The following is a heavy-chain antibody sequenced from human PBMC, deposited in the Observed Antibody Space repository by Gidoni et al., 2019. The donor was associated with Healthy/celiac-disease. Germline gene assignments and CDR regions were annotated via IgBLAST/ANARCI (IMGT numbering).Heavy chain of an antibody. CDR3: ASGGGDFWSGYSFDY. D-gene: IGHD3-3*01. CDR2: ISSSSSYT. CDR1: GFTFSDYY. Sequence: QVQLVESGGGLVKPGGSLRLSCAASGFTFSDYYMSWIRQAPGKGLGWVSYISSSSSYTNYADSVKGRFTISRDNAKNSLYLQMNSLRAEDTAVYYCASGGGDFWSGYSFDYWGQGTLVTVSS. V-gene: IGHV3-11*06. J-gene: IGHJ4*02.